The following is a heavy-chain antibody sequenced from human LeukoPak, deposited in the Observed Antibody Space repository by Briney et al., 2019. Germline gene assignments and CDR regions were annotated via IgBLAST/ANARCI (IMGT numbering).Heavy chain of an antibody. D-gene: IGHD6-19*01. CDR2: ITGSGDNT. CDR1: GFTFSNYV. Sequence: GGSLRLSCAASGFTFSNYVMSSARQAPGKGLEWVSAITGSGDNTYYADSVKGRFTISRDNSKNTLYLQMNSLRAEDTAVYYCAKRGPAGAGKSPDYFEYWGQGTLVTVSS. J-gene: IGHJ4*02. V-gene: IGHV3-23*01. CDR3: AKRGPAGAGKSPDYFEY.